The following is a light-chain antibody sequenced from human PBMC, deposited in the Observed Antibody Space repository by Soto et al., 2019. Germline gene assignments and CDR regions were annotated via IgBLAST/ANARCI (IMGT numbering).Light chain of an antibody. CDR1: SSDVGSYNL. J-gene: IGLJ1*01. V-gene: IGLV2-23*02. Sequence: QSALTQPASVSGSPGQSITISCTGTSSDVGSYNLVSWYQQHPSEAPKLMIYEVSKRPSGVSNRFSGSKSGSTASLTISGLQAEDEADYYCCSYAGSSTIYVFGSGTKLTVL. CDR3: CSYAGSSTIYV. CDR2: EVS.